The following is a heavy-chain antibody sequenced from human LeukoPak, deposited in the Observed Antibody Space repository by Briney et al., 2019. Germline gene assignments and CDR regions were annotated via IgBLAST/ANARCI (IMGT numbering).Heavy chain of an antibody. D-gene: IGHD6-19*01. V-gene: IGHV3-48*04. CDR1: GFSFRVYT. CDR2: ISSTSGIL. CDR3: AKDYSSGWYGLWGFDI. Sequence: GGCLSLSRAASGFSFRVYTMNWVRQAPGRGLEWVSDISSTSGILDYADSVKGRFTISRDNAKQSLYLQMNGLRVEDTAVCYCAKDYSSGWYGLWGFDIWAQGTMVTVSS. J-gene: IGHJ3*02.